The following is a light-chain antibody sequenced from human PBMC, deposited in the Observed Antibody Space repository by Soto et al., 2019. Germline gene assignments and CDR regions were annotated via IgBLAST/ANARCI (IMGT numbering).Light chain of an antibody. CDR3: TSYTARGLYV. V-gene: IGLV2-14*03. CDR2: DVS. J-gene: IGLJ1*01. CDR1: SSDVGGYDY. Sequence: QSALTQPASVSGSPGQSITISCTGTSSDVGGYDYVSWYQQHPGKAPKLLIYDVSNRPSGVSTRFSGSKSGNTASLTISGLQAEDEGDYYCTSYTARGLYVFGSGTKVTVL.